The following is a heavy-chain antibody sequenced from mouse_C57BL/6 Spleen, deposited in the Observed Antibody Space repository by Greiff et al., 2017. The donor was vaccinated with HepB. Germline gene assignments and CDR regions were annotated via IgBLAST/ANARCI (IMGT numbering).Heavy chain of an antibody. V-gene: IGHV5-17*01. D-gene: IGHD1-2*01. Sequence: EVKLVESGGGLVKPGGSLKLSCAASGFTFSDYGMHWVRQAPEKGLEWVAYISSGSSTIYYADTVKGRFTISRDNAKNTLFLQMTSLRSEDTAMYYCARKVHYYGYAMDYWGQGTSVTVSS. CDR3: ARKVHYYGYAMDY. J-gene: IGHJ4*01. CDR1: GFTFSDYG. CDR2: ISSGSSTI.